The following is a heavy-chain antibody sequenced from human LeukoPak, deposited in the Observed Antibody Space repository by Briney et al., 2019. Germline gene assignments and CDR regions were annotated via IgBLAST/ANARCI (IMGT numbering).Heavy chain of an antibody. CDR1: DGSISSGGYY. V-gene: IGHV4-31*03. D-gene: IGHD5-12*01. Sequence: SETLSLTCTVSDGSISSGGYYWSWIRQHPGKGLEWIGYIYYSGSTYYNPSLKSRVTISVDTSKNQFSLKLSSVTAADTAVYYCARGGYDTTDYWGQGTLVTASS. CDR2: IYYSGST. CDR3: ARGGYDTTDY. J-gene: IGHJ4*02.